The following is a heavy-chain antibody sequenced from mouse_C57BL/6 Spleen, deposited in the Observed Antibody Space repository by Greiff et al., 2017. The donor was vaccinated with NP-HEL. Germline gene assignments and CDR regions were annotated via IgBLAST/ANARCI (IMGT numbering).Heavy chain of an antibody. D-gene: IGHD2-5*01. CDR2: INPNNGGT. J-gene: IGHJ1*03. Sequence: EVQLQESGPELVKPGASVKMSCKASGYTFTDYNMHWVKQSHGKSLEWIGYINPNNGGTSYNQKFKGKATLTVNKSSSTAYMELRSLTSEDSAVYYCERGNSNYWYFDVWGTGTTVTVSS. CDR3: ERGNSNYWYFDV. CDR1: GYTFTDYN. V-gene: IGHV1-22*01.